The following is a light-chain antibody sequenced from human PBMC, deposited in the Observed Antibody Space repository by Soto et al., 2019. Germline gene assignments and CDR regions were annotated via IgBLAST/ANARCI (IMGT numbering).Light chain of an antibody. V-gene: IGKV4-1*01. CDR2: WAS. CDR3: QQYYETPLT. J-gene: IGKJ4*01. Sequence: DIVVTQSPDSLAASLGERATINCQSSQSLFYSSDNKNYLRWYQQKPGQPPKLLIYWASTRESGVPERFSGAGSGTDFTLTISSLQAEDVAVYYCQQYYETPLTFGGGTKVEIK. CDR1: QSLFYSSDNKNY.